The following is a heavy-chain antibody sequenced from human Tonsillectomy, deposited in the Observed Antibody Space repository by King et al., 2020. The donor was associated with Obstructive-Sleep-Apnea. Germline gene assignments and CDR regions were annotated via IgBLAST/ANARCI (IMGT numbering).Heavy chain of an antibody. CDR1: GFSFSNFV. CDR3: ARDRGLWSVFDF. CDR2: ISIDGNNK. D-gene: IGHD1-26*01. J-gene: IGHJ4*02. V-gene: IGHV3-30-3*01. Sequence: VQLVESGGGVVQPGRSLRLSCTGSGFSFSNFVFHWVRQAPGKGLEWGAVISIDGNNKFYADSVKGRFTISRDDSKNTVFVQLNSLRVEDTAVYFCARDRGLWSVFDFWGQGTLVTVSS.